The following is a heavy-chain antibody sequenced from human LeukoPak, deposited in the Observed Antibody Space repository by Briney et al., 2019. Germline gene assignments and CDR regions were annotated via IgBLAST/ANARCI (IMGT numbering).Heavy chain of an antibody. J-gene: IGHJ4*02. V-gene: IGHV3-30-3*01. CDR3: ARVGLQLIIDY. D-gene: IGHD5-24*01. CDR1: GFTFSSYA. CDR2: ISYDGSNK. Sequence: GGSLRLSCAASGFTFSSYAMHWVRQAPGKGLEWVAVISYDGSNKYYADSVKGRFTISRDNSKNTLYLQMNSLRAEDTAVYYCARVGLQLIIDYWGQGTLGTVSS.